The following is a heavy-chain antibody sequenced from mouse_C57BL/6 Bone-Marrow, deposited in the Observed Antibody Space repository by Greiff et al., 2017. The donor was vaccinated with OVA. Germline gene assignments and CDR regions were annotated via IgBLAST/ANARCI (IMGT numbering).Heavy chain of an antibody. CDR3: ARRMVTTRYFDV. V-gene: IGHV5-17*01. CDR1: GFTFSDYG. J-gene: IGHJ1*03. CDR2: ISSGSSTI. Sequence: EVKLVESGGGLVKPGGSLKLSCAASGFTFSDYGMHWVRQAPEKGLEWVAYISSGSSTIYYADTVKGRFTIARDNAKNTLFLQMTSLRSEDTAMYYCARRMVTTRYFDVWGTGTTVTVSS. D-gene: IGHD2-2*01.